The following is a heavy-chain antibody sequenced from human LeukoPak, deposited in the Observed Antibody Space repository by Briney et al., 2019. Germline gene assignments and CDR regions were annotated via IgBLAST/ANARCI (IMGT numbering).Heavy chain of an antibody. J-gene: IGHJ3*01. V-gene: IGHV3-74*01. CDR2: INPDGTTT. Sequence: QPGGSLRLSCAASGFTFSAFWMRWVRQVPGKGLVWVSHINPDGTTTTYADSVKGRFTISRDNAKNTLYLQMNSLRAEDTAVYYCADPFADGFDLWGRGTMVTVSS. D-gene: IGHD3-3*01. CDR1: GFTFSAFW. CDR3: ADPFADGFDL.